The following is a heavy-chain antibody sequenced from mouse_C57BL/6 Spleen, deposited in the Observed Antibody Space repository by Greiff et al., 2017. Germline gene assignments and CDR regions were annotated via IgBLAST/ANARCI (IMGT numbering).Heavy chain of an antibody. J-gene: IGHJ4*01. CDR3: ASHYYGCSFYSMDY. CDR2: ISYDGSN. D-gene: IGHD1-1*01. Sequence: EVKLMESGPGLVKPSQSLSLTCSVTGYTITSGHYWNWIRQFPGNRLEGMGYISYDGSNNYNPSLKNRNSITRDKSKNQFFLELNSLTTEDNATYYCASHYYGCSFYSMDYWGPGTSVTVSS. CDR1: GYTITSGHY. V-gene: IGHV3-6*01.